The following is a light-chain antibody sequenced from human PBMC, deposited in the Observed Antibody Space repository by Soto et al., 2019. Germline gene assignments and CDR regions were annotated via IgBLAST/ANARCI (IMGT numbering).Light chain of an antibody. CDR1: QSVSSS. CDR3: QQRVNWPST. J-gene: IGKJ2*01. Sequence: EIVLTQSPATLSLSPGERATLSCRASQSVSSSLAWYQQKPGRAPRLLIYDASNRATDIPARFSGSGSGTDFTLTISSLEPEDFAVYYCQQRVNWPSTFGQGTKLEIK. CDR2: DAS. V-gene: IGKV3-11*01.